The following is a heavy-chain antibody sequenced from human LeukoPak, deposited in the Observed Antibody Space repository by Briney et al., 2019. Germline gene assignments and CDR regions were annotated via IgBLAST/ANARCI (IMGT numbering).Heavy chain of an antibody. CDR3: AKHASGTYGEGYFDY. Sequence: GGSLRLSCAASGFTFGSYAMTWVRQAPGQGLEWVSAVSPIGVSTYYADSVKGRFTISRDNSRNTVYLQMNSLRAEDTAVFYCAKHASGTYGEGYFDYWGQGTLVTVSS. D-gene: IGHD1-26*01. J-gene: IGHJ4*02. CDR2: VSPIGVST. CDR1: GFTFGSYA. V-gene: IGHV3-23*01.